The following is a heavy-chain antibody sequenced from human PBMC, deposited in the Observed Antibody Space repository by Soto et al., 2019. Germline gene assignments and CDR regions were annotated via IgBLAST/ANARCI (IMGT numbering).Heavy chain of an antibody. CDR1: GYTFTSYD. D-gene: IGHD6-13*01. CDR3: ARGVRRQQLVRGYYYYCMDV. V-gene: IGHV1-8*01. J-gene: IGHJ6*03. Sequence: ASVKVSCKASGYTFTSYDSNWVRQATGQGLERKGWMNPNSGNTGYAQKFQGRVTMTRNTSISTAYMELSSLRSEDTAVYYCARGVRRQQLVRGYYYYCMDVWGKGTTVTVSS. CDR2: MNPNSGNT.